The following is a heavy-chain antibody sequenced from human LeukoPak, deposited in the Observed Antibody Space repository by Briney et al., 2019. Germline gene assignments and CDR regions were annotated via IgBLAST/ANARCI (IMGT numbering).Heavy chain of an antibody. J-gene: IGHJ4*02. D-gene: IGHD3-10*01. Sequence: SETLSLTCAVYGGSFSGYYWSWIRQPPGKGLEWIGEINHSGSTNYNPSLKSRVTISVDTSKNQFPLKLSSVTAADTAVYYCARASNYYGSGSCDYWGQGTLVTVSS. V-gene: IGHV4-34*01. CDR1: GGSFSGYY. CDR2: INHSGST. CDR3: ARASNYYGSGSCDY.